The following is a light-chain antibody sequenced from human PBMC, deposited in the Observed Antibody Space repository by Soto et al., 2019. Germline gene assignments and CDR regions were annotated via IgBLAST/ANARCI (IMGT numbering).Light chain of an antibody. CDR2: CAS. V-gene: IGKV3-20*01. J-gene: IGKJ4*01. CDR1: QSVSSNY. Sequence: EIVLTQSPGTLSLSPGERATLSCRASQSVSSNYLAWYQQKPGQAPRLLIYCASSRATCIPDRFSGSGSGTDFTLTISRLEPEDFAVYYCQQSRTSPLTFGGGTKVDI. CDR3: QQSRTSPLT.